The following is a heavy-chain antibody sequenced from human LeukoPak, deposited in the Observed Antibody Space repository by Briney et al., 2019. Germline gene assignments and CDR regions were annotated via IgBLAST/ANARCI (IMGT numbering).Heavy chain of an antibody. D-gene: IGHD6-6*01. CDR1: GFTLSSNW. CDR3: ARGVHYGMDV. J-gene: IGHJ6*02. Sequence: GGSLRLSCAASGFTLSSNWMHWVRQAPGKGLVWVSRINNDGSTTAYADSVKDRFSISRDNANNTLYLQMNGLRAEDTTVYYCARGVHYGMDVWGQGTTVSVS. V-gene: IGHV3-74*01. CDR2: INNDGSTT.